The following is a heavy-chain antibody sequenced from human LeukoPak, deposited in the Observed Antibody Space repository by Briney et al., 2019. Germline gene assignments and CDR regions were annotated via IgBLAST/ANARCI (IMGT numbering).Heavy chain of an antibody. CDR3: AREVSHCSSTSCSSGDY. CDR2: ISSSSSTI. D-gene: IGHD2-2*01. J-gene: IGHJ4*02. Sequence: PGGSLRLSCAASGFTFSSYSMNWVRQAPGKGLEWVSYISSSSSTIYYADSVKGRFTISRDNAKNSLYLQMNSLRAEDTAVYYCAREVSHCSSTSCSSGDYWAREPWSPSPQ. V-gene: IGHV3-48*01. CDR1: GFTFSSYS.